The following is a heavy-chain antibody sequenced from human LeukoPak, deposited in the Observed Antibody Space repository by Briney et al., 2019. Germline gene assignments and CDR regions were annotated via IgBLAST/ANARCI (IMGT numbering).Heavy chain of an antibody. CDR1: GFTFSNYT. CDR2: ISKDGSEA. Sequence: GGSLRLSCAVSGFTFSNYTMHWVRQAPGKGLEWVAVISKDGSEAYYGDSVRGRFTISRDNSKNTLYLQMNSLRAEDTAVYYCARDQKAAGDYWGQGTLVTVSS. D-gene: IGHD6-13*01. J-gene: IGHJ4*02. CDR3: ARDQKAAGDY. V-gene: IGHV3-30*14.